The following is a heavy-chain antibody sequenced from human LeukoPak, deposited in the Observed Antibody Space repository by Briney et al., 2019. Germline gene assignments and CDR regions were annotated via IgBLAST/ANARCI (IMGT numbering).Heavy chain of an antibody. V-gene: IGHV4-59*01. D-gene: IGHD1-26*01. CDR3: ARAYSGSYAGDY. J-gene: IGHJ4*02. CDR2: IYYRGST. Sequence: PSETLSLTCTVSGGSISSYYWSWIRQPPGKGLEWIGYIYYRGSTNYNPSLKSRVTISVDTSKNQFSLKLSSVTAEDTAVYYCARAYSGSYAGDYWGQGTLVTVSS. CDR1: GGSISSYY.